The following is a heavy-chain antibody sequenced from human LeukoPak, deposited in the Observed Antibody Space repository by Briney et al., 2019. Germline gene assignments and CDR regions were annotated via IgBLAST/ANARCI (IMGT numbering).Heavy chain of an antibody. CDR1: GGSISSGDYS. Sequence: SQTLSLTCTVSGGSISSGDYSWSWIRQPPGKGLEWIGYIYYSGSTYYNPSLKSRVTISVDTSKNQFSLKLSSVTAADTAVYYCARGSSPWYYDFWSGYLDYWGQGTLVTVSS. J-gene: IGHJ4*02. CDR2: IYYSGST. V-gene: IGHV4-30-4*01. D-gene: IGHD3-3*01. CDR3: ARGSSPWYYDFWSGYLDY.